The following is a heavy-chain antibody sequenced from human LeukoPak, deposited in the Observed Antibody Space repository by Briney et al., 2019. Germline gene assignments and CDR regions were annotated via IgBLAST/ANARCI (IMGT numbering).Heavy chain of an antibody. V-gene: IGHV1-46*01. Sequence: ASVKVSCKASGYTFTGYYMHWVRQAPGQGLEWMGIINPSGGSTSYAQKFQGRVTMTRDTSTSTVYMELSSLRSEDTAVYYCARERGYVMAGTTTTDAFDIWGQGTMVTVSS. CDR1: GYTFTGYY. CDR3: ARERGYVMAGTTTTDAFDI. D-gene: IGHD6-25*01. CDR2: INPSGGST. J-gene: IGHJ3*02.